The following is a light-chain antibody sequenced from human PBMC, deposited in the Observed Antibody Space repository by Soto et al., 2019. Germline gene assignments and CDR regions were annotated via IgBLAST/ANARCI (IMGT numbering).Light chain of an antibody. CDR2: DAS. J-gene: IGKJ5*01. V-gene: IGKV3-11*01. Sequence: EVMLTQSPATLSLSPGERATLSCRASQSVASYLAWYQQKPGQAPRLLIYDASNRATGIPARFSGSGSGTDFTLTISSLEPEDFAVYYRQKGGDFGQGTRLEIK. CDR3: QKGGD. CDR1: QSVASY.